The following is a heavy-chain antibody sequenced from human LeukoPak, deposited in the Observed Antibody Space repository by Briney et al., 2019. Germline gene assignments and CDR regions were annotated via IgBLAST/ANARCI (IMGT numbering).Heavy chain of an antibody. D-gene: IGHD5-18*01. CDR2: INPSGGNT. Sequence: ASVKVSCKASGYTFTSYFMHWVRQAPGQGLEWMGIINPSGGNTNYAQKFQGRVAMTRDMSTSTVYMDLSSLRSEDTAMYYCARALPHRRLMDTTMEQHWFDPWGQGTLVTVSS. CDR1: GYTFTSYF. J-gene: IGHJ5*02. CDR3: ARALPHRRLMDTTMEQHWFDP. V-gene: IGHV1-46*01.